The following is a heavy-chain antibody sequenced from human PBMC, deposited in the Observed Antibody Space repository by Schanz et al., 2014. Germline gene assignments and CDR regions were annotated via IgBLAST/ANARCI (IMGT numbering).Heavy chain of an antibody. V-gene: IGHV1-69*02. Sequence: VQLVQSGAEVKKPGSSVRVSCRASGGTFSNYTISWVRQAAGQGLEWMGRIYLSDGSTRYAQKFQGRVTVTRDTSTTTVYMDLSSLISEDTAVYYCAFDRDDAYDIWGQGTTVTVSS. J-gene: IGHJ3*02. CDR3: AFDRDDAYDI. CDR1: GGTFSNYT. D-gene: IGHD3-9*01. CDR2: IYLSDGST.